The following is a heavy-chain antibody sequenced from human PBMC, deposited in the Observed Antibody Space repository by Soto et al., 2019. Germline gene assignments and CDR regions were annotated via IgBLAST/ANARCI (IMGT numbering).Heavy chain of an antibody. CDR1: GGTFSSYT. D-gene: IGHD6-19*01. V-gene: IGHV1-69*02. CDR2: IIPILGIA. J-gene: IGHJ5*02. Sequence: QVQLVQSGAEVKKPGSSVKVSCKASGGTFSSYTISWVRQAPGQGLEWMGRIIPILGIANYAQKFQGRVTITADKSTGTAYLELSSLRSEDTAVYYCARSAIEGSGWYSWFDPWGQGTLVTVSS. CDR3: ARSAIEGSGWYSWFDP.